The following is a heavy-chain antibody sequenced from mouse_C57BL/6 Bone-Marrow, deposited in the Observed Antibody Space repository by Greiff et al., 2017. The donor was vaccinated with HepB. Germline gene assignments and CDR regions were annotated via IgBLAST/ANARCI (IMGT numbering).Heavy chain of an antibody. V-gene: IGHV1-85*01. CDR1: GYTFTSYD. Sequence: VQLQQSGPELVKPGASVKLSCKASGYTFTSYDINWVKQRPGQGLEWIGWIYPRDGSTKYNEKFKGKATLTVDTSSSTAYMELHSLTSEDSAVYFCARRITTVVATKAMDYWGQGTSVTVSS. D-gene: IGHD1-1*01. CDR2: IYPRDGST. J-gene: IGHJ4*01. CDR3: ARRITTVVATKAMDY.